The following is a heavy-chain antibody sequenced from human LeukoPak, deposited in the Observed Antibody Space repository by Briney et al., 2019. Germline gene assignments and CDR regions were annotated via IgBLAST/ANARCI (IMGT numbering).Heavy chain of an antibody. CDR2: MRQDGSDK. CDR1: GFTSSTAW. CDR3: ARDPAFGAFDI. Sequence: GGSLRLSCAVSGFTSSTAWLTWVRQAPGKGLEWVADMRQDGSDKYYVDSVKGRFIISGDIAKNSLYLDMNGLRAEDTSVYYCARDPAFGAFDIWGRGTLVTVSS. J-gene: IGHJ3*02. D-gene: IGHD3-10*01. V-gene: IGHV3-7*01.